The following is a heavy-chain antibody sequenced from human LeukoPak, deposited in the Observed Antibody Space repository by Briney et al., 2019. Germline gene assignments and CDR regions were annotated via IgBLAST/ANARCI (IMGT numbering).Heavy chain of an antibody. J-gene: IGHJ4*02. CDR2: IYYLGST. D-gene: IGHD6-13*01. CDR1: GGSISTYY. Sequence: PSETLSLTCTVSGGSISTYYWAWVRQPPGKGLEWIGYIYYLGSTTYNPSLKSRVIMLVDTSKNQFSLKLSSVTAADTAVYYCARAAQQLVRFDYWGQGTLVTVSS. V-gene: IGHV4-59*01. CDR3: ARAAQQLVRFDY.